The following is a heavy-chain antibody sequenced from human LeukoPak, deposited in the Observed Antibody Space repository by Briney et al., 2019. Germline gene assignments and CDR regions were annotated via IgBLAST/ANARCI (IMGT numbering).Heavy chain of an antibody. CDR3: ARSMDTAMDSFDY. J-gene: IGHJ4*02. V-gene: IGHV3-30*03. CDR2: ISYDGSNK. Sequence: GGSLRLSCAASGFTFSSYSMNWVRQAPGKGLEWVAVISYDGSNKYYADSVKGRFTISRDNAKNSLYLQMNSLRAEDTAVYYCARSMDTAMDSFDYWGQGTLVTVSS. CDR1: GFTFSSYS. D-gene: IGHD5-18*01.